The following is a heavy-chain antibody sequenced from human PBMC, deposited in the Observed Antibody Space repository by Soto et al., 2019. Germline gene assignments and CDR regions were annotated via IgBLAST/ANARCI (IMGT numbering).Heavy chain of an antibody. V-gene: IGHV4-4*02. J-gene: IGHJ4*02. CDR2: IHHDGGT. Sequence: QVQLQESGPGLVKPSETLSLTCTVSGGSVSSNWCSWVRQPPGKGLEWIGEIHHDGGTNYNTSLKSRVSISLDNSKNQVSLEVTSVTAADTALYYCARERTGGFSLGYWGQGTLVTVSS. D-gene: IGHD3-16*01. CDR3: ARERTGGFSLGY. CDR1: GGSVSSNW.